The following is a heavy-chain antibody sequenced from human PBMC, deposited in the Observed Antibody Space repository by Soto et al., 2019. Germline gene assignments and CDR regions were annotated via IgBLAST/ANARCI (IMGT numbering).Heavy chain of an antibody. V-gene: IGHV1-18*01. Sequence: QVQMVQSGAEVKKPGASVKISCKASGYTFTTYGISWVRQAPGQGLEWVGWISAYNGNTEYAQKVQGRCTMTTDTSTITPYMELRSLRSDHTAVYYFARGPYFDYWAQGTLVTVSS. CDR2: ISAYNGNT. J-gene: IGHJ4*02. CDR3: ARGPYFDY. CDR1: GYTFTTYG.